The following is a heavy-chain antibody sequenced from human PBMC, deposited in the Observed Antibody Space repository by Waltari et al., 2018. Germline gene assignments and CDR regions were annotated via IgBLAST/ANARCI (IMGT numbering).Heavy chain of an antibody. J-gene: IGHJ4*02. V-gene: IGHV3-30-3*01. CDR2: ISYDGSNK. Sequence: QVQLVESGGGVVQPGRSLRLYCAASGFTFSSYAMPWVRSAPGKGLEWVAVISYDGSNKYYADSVKGRFTISRDNSKNTLYLQMNSLRAEDTAVYYCARGDRVGAGSPFDYWGQGTLVTVSS. CDR3: ARGDRVGAGSPFDY. CDR1: GFTFSSYA. D-gene: IGHD1-26*01.